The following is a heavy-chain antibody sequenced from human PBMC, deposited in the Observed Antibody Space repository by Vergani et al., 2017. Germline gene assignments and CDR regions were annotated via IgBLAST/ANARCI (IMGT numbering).Heavy chain of an antibody. CDR3: ASGRYYGSGSLVYGMDV. V-gene: IGHV4-4*09. D-gene: IGHD3-10*01. Sequence: QAQLQELGPGLVKPSETLSLTCHVFGVSVTDYNCNWIRQAPGKGLEWIGSLSTTGGATDASHNPSLKSRVSISVDTSKSQFSLKLSSVTAADTAVYYCASGRYYGSGSLVYGMDVWGQGTTVTVSS. J-gene: IGHJ6*02. CDR2: LSTTGGA. CDR1: GVSVTDYN.